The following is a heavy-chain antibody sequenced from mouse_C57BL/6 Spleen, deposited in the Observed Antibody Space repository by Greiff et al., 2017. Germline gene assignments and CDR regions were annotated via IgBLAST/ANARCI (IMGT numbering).Heavy chain of an antibody. J-gene: IGHJ1*03. CDR2: IWTGGGT. V-gene: IGHV2-9-1*01. D-gene: IGHD1-1*01. Sequence: QVQLKESGPGLVAPSQSLSITCTVSGFSLTSYAISWVRPPPGTGLAWLGVIWTGGGTNYNSALKSRLSISKDNSKSQVFLKMNSLQTDDTARYYCASITTVVAPYFDVWGTGTTVTVSS. CDR3: ASITTVVAPYFDV. CDR1: GFSLTSYA.